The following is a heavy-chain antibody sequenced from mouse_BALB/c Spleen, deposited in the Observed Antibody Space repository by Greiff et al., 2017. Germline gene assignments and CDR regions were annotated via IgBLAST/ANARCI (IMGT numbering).Heavy chain of an antibody. CDR1: GFNIKDTY. J-gene: IGHJ3*01. V-gene: IGHV14-3*02. D-gene: IGHD2-2*01. Sequence: VQLQQSGAELVKPGASVKLSCTASGFNIKDTYMHWVKQRPEQGLEWIGRIDPANGNTKYDPKFQGKATITADTSSNTAYLQLSSLTSEDTAVYYCALIYYGYVFAYWGQGTLVTVSA. CDR3: ALIYYGYVFAY. CDR2: IDPANGNT.